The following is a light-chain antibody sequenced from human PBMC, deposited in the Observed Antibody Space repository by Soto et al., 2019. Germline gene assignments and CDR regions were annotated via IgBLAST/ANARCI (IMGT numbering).Light chain of an antibody. CDR2: WAS. V-gene: IGKV4-1*01. J-gene: IGKJ1*01. CDR3: QQYYRPWT. CDR1: QSVLYSSNNKNY. Sequence: DIVMTQSPDSPAVSLGERATINCKSSQSVLYSSNNKNYLAWYQQKPGQPPKLLIYWASTRESGVPDRFSGSGSGTDFTLTISSLQAEDVAVYYCQQYYRPWTFGQGTKVEIK.